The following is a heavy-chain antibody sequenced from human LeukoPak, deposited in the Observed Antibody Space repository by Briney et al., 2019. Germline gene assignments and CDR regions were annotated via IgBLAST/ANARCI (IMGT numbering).Heavy chain of an antibody. Sequence: ASVKVSCKVSGYTLTELSMHWVRQAPGKGLEWMGGSDPEDGETIYAQKFQGRVTMTEDTSTDTAYVELSSLRSEDTAVYYCATVQLEHYYYGMDVWGQGTTVTVSS. J-gene: IGHJ6*02. V-gene: IGHV1-24*01. CDR1: GYTLTELS. CDR2: SDPEDGET. CDR3: ATVQLEHYYYGMDV. D-gene: IGHD1-1*01.